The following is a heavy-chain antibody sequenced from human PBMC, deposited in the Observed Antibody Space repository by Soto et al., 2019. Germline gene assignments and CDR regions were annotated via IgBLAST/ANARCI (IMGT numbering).Heavy chain of an antibody. CDR1: GDTFTNHV. J-gene: IGHJ4*02. CDR3: ARDLGSGYDRGEY. D-gene: IGHD5-12*01. CDR2: IISLFGTP. V-gene: IGHV1-69*12. Sequence: QVQLVQSGDEVKKPGSSVKVSCKASGDTFTNHVFNCVRQAPGQGLEWMGGIISLFGTPNYSRRFQGRVTITADESTATSYMELSSLSSDDTAVYYCARDLGSGYDRGEYWGQGTLVTVSS.